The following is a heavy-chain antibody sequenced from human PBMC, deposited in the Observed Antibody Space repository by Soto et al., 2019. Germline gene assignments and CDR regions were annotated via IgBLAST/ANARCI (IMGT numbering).Heavy chain of an antibody. CDR2: IYYSGST. V-gene: IGHV4-59*08. CDR3: ARLGGERGGTYYDFWSGYYAPVGGMDV. CDR1: GGSISSYY. Sequence: PSETLSLTCTVSGGSISSYYWSWIRQPPGKGLEWIGYIYYSGSTNYTPSLKSRVTISVDTSKNQFSLKLSSVTAADTAVYYCARLGGERGGTYYDFWSGYYAPVGGMDVWGKGTTVTVSS. D-gene: IGHD3-3*01. J-gene: IGHJ6*03.